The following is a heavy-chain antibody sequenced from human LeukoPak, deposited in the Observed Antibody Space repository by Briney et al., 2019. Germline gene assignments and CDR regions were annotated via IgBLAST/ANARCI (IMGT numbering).Heavy chain of an antibody. CDR3: ARDYSEYYYYYYMDV. CDR1: GFTFSSYS. Sequence: GGSLRLTCAASGFTFSSYSMNWVRQAPGKGLEWVSSISSSSSYIYYADSVKGRFTISRDNAKNSLYLQMNSLRAEDTAVCYCARDYSEYYYYYYMDVWGKGTTVTVSS. J-gene: IGHJ6*03. V-gene: IGHV3-21*01. D-gene: IGHD2-15*01. CDR2: ISSSSSYI.